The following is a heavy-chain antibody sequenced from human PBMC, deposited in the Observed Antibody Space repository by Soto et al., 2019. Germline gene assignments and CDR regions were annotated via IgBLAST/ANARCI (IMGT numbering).Heavy chain of an antibody. CDR3: ARGFEDGAGAQYIDH. CDR2: ISPRNGNK. V-gene: IGHV1-18*01. D-gene: IGHD6-19*01. CDR1: GYTFASYG. Sequence: ASVKVSCKGSGYTFASYGVGWVRQAPGQGLEWMGWISPRNGNKNYALELQGRVTLTTDTSTSTAYMELRSLNFDDTAVYYCARGFEDGAGAQYIDHWGRGTLVTVSS. J-gene: IGHJ4*02.